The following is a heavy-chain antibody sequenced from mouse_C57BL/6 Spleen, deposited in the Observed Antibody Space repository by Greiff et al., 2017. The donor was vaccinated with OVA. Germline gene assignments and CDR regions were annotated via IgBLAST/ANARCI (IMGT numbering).Heavy chain of an antibody. D-gene: IGHD4-1*01. CDR2: INPYNGGN. V-gene: IGHV1-19*01. CDR1: GYTFTDYY. CDR3: ARPYTGTRYFDY. J-gene: IGHJ2*01. Sequence: VQLQQSGPVLVKPGASVKMSCTASGYTFTDYYMNWVKQSHGTSLEWIGVINPYNGGNSYNQKFKGKATLTVDKSSSPAYMELNSLTTEDSAVYYCARPYTGTRYFDYWGQGTTLTVSS.